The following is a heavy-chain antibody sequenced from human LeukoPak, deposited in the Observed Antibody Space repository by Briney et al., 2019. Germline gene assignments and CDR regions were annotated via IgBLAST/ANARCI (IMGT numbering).Heavy chain of an antibody. CDR1: GDPISSGGYY. Sequence: SQTLSLTCTVSGDPISSGGYYWSWIRQHPGKGLEWIGYIYYSGNTYYNPSLMSRITISVDTSKNQFSLKLFSVTAADTAVYYCARSSSWFHFDYWGQGTLVTVSS. V-gene: IGHV4-31*03. D-gene: IGHD6-13*01. J-gene: IGHJ4*02. CDR3: ARSSSWFHFDY. CDR2: IYYSGNT.